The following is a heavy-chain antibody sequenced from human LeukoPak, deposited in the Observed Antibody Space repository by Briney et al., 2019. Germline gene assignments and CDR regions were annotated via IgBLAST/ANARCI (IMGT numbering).Heavy chain of an antibody. CDR2: ISYDGRNK. D-gene: IGHD6-19*01. CDR1: GFTFNTYA. J-gene: IGHJ6*02. CDR3: ARGSKPGSGWYFPYYYYGMDV. Sequence: GGSLRLSCAASGFTFNTYAMHWVRQAPGKGLEWVAVISYDGRNKNYADSVKGRFTISRDNSKNTLYLQMNSLRAEDTAVYYCARGSKPGSGWYFPYYYYGMDVWGQGTTVTVSS. V-gene: IGHV3-30-3*01.